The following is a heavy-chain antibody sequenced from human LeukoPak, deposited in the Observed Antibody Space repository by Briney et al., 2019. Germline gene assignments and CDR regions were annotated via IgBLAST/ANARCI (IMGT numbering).Heavy chain of an antibody. J-gene: IGHJ4*02. CDR2: IKQDGSEK. CDR1: GFTFDDYA. D-gene: IGHD3-10*01. CDR3: ASRPGAYYFDY. V-gene: IGHV3-7*01. Sequence: GGSLRLSCAASGFTFDDYAMHWVRQAPGKGLEWVANIKQDGSEKYYVDSVKGRFTISRDNAKNSLYLQMNSLRAEDTAVYYCASRPGAYYFDYWGQGTLVTVSS.